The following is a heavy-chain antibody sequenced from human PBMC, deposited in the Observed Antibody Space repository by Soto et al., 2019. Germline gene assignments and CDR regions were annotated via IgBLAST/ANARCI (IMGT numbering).Heavy chain of an antibody. CDR2: ISSSSSYI. J-gene: IGHJ5*02. Sequence: GGSLRLSCAASGFTFSSYSMNWVRQAPGKGLEWVSSISSSSSYIYYADSVKGRFTISRDNAKNSLYLQMNSLRAEDTAVYYCARDGGLELLAVHNWFDPWGQGTLVTVSS. CDR3: ARDGGLELLAVHNWFDP. D-gene: IGHD1-7*01. CDR1: GFTFSSYS. V-gene: IGHV3-21*01.